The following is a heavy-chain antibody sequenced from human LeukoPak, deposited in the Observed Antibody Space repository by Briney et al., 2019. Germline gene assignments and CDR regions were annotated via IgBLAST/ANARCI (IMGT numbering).Heavy chain of an antibody. CDR2: ITGSGTST. CDR3: AKEGSCSGGSCYSDY. J-gene: IGHJ4*02. D-gene: IGHD2-15*01. CDR1: GFTFCSNA. V-gene: IGHV3-23*01. Sequence: GGALRLPFSAPGFTFCSNAISWVRQAPGKGVGGGLTITGSGTSTYYADSVKGRFTISRDNSKNTLYLQMNSLRAEDTAVYYCAKEGSCSGGSCYSDYWGQGTLVTVSS.